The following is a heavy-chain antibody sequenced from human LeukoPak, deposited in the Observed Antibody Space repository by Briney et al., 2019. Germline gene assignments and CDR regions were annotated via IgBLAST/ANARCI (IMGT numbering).Heavy chain of an antibody. Sequence: GGSLRLSCAASGLAVSSNYMSWVRQAPGKGLEWVSVIYSGGSTYYADSVKGRFTISRDNSKSTLYLQMNSLRADDTALYYCAKEIWPTVTTPGHTYFDYWGQGTLVTVSS. D-gene: IGHD4-17*01. V-gene: IGHV3-66*02. CDR2: IYSGGST. CDR3: AKEIWPTVTTPGHTYFDY. CDR1: GLAVSSNY. J-gene: IGHJ4*02.